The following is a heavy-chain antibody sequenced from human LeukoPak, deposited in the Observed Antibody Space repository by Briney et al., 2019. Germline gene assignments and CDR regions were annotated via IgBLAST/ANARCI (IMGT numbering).Heavy chain of an antibody. CDR2: TLYDGTMA. CDR1: GFISSDYS. V-gene: IGHV3-30*14. Sequence: GRSLRLSCAASGFISSDYSLHWVRQAPGKGLEWVAVTLYDGTMAYYADSVKGRFTISRDNSKNTVYLQMGSLRAEDMAVYYCARASYYYDSSGHYYVKAFDVWGQGAMVTVSS. D-gene: IGHD3-22*01. J-gene: IGHJ3*01. CDR3: ARASYYYDSSGHYYVKAFDV.